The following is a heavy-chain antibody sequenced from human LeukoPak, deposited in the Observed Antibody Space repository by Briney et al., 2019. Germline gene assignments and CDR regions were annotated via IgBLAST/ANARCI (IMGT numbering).Heavy chain of an antibody. CDR3: AKRDVPVSGAFDM. J-gene: IGHJ3*02. D-gene: IGHD6-25*01. Sequence: PGGSLRLSCAASGFSFSTYGLAWVRQSPGKGLDWVTGISDSGETTNYADSVKGRFTTSRDNSKNTLYLQMDSLRAEGTAVYYCAKRDVPVSGAFDMWGKGTMVTVSS. CDR2: ISDSGETT. V-gene: IGHV3-23*01. CDR1: GFSFSTYG.